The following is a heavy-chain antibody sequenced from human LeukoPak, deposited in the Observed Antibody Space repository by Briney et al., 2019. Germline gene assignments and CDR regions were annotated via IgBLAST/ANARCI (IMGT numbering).Heavy chain of an antibody. V-gene: IGHV1-18*01. CDR2: ISAYNGNT. CDR3: ARDYCSGGSCYSRGRDFDY. CDR1: GYTFPSYG. D-gene: IGHD2-15*01. J-gene: IGHJ4*02. Sequence: ASVKVSCKASGYTFPSYGISWVRQAPGQGLEWMGCISAYNGNTNYAQKLQGRVTMTTDTSTSTAYMELRSLRSDDTAVYYCARDYCSGGSCYSRGRDFDYWGQGTLVTVSS.